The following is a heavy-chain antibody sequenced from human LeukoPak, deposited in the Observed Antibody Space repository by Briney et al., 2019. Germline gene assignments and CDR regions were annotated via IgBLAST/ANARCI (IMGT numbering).Heavy chain of an antibody. CDR3: ANLGIAVAGIDY. V-gene: IGHV3-7*03. D-gene: IGHD6-19*01. Sequence: GGSLRLSCAASGFTFSSYWMSWVRQAPGKGLEWVANIKQDGSEKYYVDSVKGRFTISRDNSKNTLYLQMNSLRAEDTAVYYCANLGIAVAGIDYWGQGTLVTVSS. CDR2: IKQDGSEK. J-gene: IGHJ4*02. CDR1: GFTFSSYW.